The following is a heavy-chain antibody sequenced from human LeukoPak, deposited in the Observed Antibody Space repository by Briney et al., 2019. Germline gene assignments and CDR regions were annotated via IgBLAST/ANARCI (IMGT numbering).Heavy chain of an antibody. V-gene: IGHV1-46*01. Sequence: ASVKVSCKASGYTFTNYHMNWVRQAPGQGLEWMGIINPSGGSTTNAQKFQGRVTVTADESTSTAYMELSSLRSEDTAVYYCASVGVGSSGSYAFDPWGQGTLVTASS. CDR2: INPSGGST. CDR3: ASVGVGSSGSYAFDP. D-gene: IGHD3-10*01. CDR1: GYTFTNYH. J-gene: IGHJ5*02.